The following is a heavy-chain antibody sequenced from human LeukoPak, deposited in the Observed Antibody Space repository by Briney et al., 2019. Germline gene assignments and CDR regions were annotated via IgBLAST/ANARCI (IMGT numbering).Heavy chain of an antibody. Sequence: ASVKVSCKASGYTFTGYYMHWVRQAPGQGLEWMGWISAYNGNTNYAQKLQGRVTMTTDTSTSTAYMELRSLRSDDTAVYYCARIDIAVAGLNYFDYWGQGTLVTVSS. CDR2: ISAYNGNT. CDR3: ARIDIAVAGLNYFDY. CDR1: GYTFTGYY. V-gene: IGHV1-18*04. D-gene: IGHD6-19*01. J-gene: IGHJ4*02.